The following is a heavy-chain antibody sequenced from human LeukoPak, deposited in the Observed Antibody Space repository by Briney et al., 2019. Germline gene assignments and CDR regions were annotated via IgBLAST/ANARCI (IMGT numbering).Heavy chain of an antibody. CDR1: GYSFASYW. CDR2: IYPGDSDT. J-gene: IGHJ5*02. D-gene: IGHD4-23*01. V-gene: IGHV5-51*01. Sequence: GESLKISCKGSGYSFASYWIGWVRQMPGKGLEWMGIIYPGDSDTRYSPSFQGQVTISADKSISTAYLQWSSLKASDTAMYYCATTYGGNSGPWGDWFDPWGQGTLVTVSS. CDR3: ATTYGGNSGPWGDWFDP.